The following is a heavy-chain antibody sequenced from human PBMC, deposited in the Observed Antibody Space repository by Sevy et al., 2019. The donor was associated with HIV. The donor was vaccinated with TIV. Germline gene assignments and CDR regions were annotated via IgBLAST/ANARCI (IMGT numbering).Heavy chain of an antibody. V-gene: IGHV4-59*01. D-gene: IGHD2-2*01. CDR3: ASLTRGDIVVEDYYYYMDV. CDR2: IYYSGST. Sequence: SETLSLTCTVSGGSISSYYWSWIRQPPGKGLEWIGYIYYSGSTNYNPSLKSRVTISVDTSNNQFSLRLSSVTAADTAVYYCASLTRGDIVVEDYYYYMDVWGKGTTVTVSS. J-gene: IGHJ6*03. CDR1: GGSISSYY.